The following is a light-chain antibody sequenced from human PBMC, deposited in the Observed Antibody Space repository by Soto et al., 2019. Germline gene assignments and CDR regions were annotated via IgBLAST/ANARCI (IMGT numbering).Light chain of an antibody. Sequence: QSVLTQPPSASGAPGQRVTISCTGSSSNIGAGYDVHWYQQLPGTAPKLLIYGNSNRPSGVPDRFSGSKSGTSASLAITGLQAEDEADYYCQSYDSSLSGSGVFGGGTKLTV. CDR2: GNS. V-gene: IGLV1-40*01. J-gene: IGLJ2*01. CDR3: QSYDSSLSGSGV. CDR1: SSNIGAGYD.